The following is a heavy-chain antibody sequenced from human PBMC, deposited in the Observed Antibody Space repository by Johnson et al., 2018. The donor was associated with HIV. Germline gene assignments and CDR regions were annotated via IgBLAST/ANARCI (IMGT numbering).Heavy chain of an antibody. D-gene: IGHD3-10*01. CDR1: GFTVSSNY. Sequence: VQLVESGGGLIQPGGSLRLSCAASGFTVSSNYMSWVRQAPGKGLEWVSVIYSGGSTYYADSVKGRFIISRDNSKNSLYLQMNVLRAEDTALYFCAKDSDRYYYGSGDAFDIWGQGTMVTVFS. V-gene: IGHV3-53*01. J-gene: IGHJ3*02. CDR3: AKDSDRYYYGSGDAFDI. CDR2: IYSGGST.